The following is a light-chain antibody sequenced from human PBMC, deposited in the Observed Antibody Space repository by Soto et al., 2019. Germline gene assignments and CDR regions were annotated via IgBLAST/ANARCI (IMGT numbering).Light chain of an antibody. Sequence: QSALTQPASVSGSPGQSITISCTGTSSDVGGYNYVSWYQQHPGKAPKLMIYEVSNRPSGVSNRFSGSKSGNTASLTIYGLQAEDEADYYSSSYTSSSTPLYVFGTGTKVTVL. V-gene: IGLV2-14*01. J-gene: IGLJ1*01. CDR2: EVS. CDR1: SSDVGGYNY. CDR3: SSYTSSSTPLYV.